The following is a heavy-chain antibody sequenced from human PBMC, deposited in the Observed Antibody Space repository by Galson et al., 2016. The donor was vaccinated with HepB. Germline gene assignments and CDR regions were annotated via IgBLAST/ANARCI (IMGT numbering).Heavy chain of an antibody. CDR1: GFTFNSYW. Sequence: SLRLSCAVSGFTFNSYWMSWVRQAPGKGLEWVANINQDGSEKYYVDFVKGRFTISRDKAKNSLYLQMNSLRDEDTAVYYCARDNYDILTGYGPCEHWGQGTLVTVSS. CDR3: ARDNYDILTGYGPCEH. V-gene: IGHV3-7*01. CDR2: INQDGSEK. J-gene: IGHJ4*02. D-gene: IGHD3-9*01.